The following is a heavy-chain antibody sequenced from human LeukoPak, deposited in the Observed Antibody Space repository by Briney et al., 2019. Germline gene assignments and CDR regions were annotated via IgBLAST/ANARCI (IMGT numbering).Heavy chain of an antibody. J-gene: IGHJ4*02. V-gene: IGHV4-34*01. D-gene: IGHD3-10*01. CDR1: GGSFSGYY. CDR2: INHSGST. Sequence: SETLSLTCAVYGGSFSGYYWSWIRQPPGKGLEWIGEINHSGSTNYNPSLKSRVTISVDTSKNQFSLKRSSVTAADTAVYYCARNMVRGVIISAPVYWGQGTLVTVSS. CDR3: ARNMVRGVIISAPVY.